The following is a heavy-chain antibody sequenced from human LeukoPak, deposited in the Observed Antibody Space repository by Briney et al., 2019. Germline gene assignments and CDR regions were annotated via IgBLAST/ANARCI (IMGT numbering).Heavy chain of an antibody. Sequence: GGSLRLSCAASGFTFSSYWMSWVRQAPGKGLEWVANIKQDGSEKYYVDSVKGRFTISRDNAKNSLYLQMNSLRAEDTAVYYCARTTYYDFWSGFDYWGQGTLVTVSS. CDR1: GFTFSSYW. CDR3: ARTTYYDFWSGFDY. CDR2: IKQDGSEK. J-gene: IGHJ4*02. V-gene: IGHV3-7*01. D-gene: IGHD3-3*01.